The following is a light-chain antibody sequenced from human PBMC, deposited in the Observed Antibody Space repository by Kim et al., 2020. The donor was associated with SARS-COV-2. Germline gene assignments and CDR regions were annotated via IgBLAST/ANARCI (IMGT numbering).Light chain of an antibody. CDR3: QQYAPPHFT. J-gene: IGKJ3*01. V-gene: IGKV3-20*01. Sequence: SPGERATLSCGASQSVSASYLAWYQQKPGQAPRPLIYGASNRATGIPDRFTGSGSGTDFTLTISRLEPEDFAVYYCQQYAPPHFTFGPGTKVDIK. CDR1: QSVSASY. CDR2: GAS.